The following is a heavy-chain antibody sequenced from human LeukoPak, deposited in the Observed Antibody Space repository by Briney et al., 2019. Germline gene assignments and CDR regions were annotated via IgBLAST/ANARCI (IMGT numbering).Heavy chain of an antibody. CDR3: ARELYSSGWYYYYYGMDV. CDR1: GFTFSSYD. CDR2: IGTAGDT. J-gene: IGHJ6*02. D-gene: IGHD6-19*01. Sequence: AGSLRLSCAASGFTFSSYDMHWVRQATGKGLEWVSAIGTAGDTYYPGSVKGRFTISRENAKNSLYLQMNSLRTGDTAVYYCARELYSSGWYYYYYGMDVWGQGTTVTVSS. V-gene: IGHV3-13*01.